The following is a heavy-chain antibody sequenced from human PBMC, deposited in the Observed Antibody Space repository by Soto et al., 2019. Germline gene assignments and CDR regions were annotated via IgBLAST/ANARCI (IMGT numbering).Heavy chain of an antibody. CDR1: GFTVSSNY. J-gene: IGHJ6*03. CDR3: ARESGIAARGPYYMDV. CDR2: IYSGGST. Sequence: EVQLVESGGGLVQPGGSLRLSCAASGFTVSSNYMSWVRQAPGKGLEWVSVIYSGGSTYYADSVKGRFTISRDNSENTLYLQMNSLRAEDTAVYYCARESGIAARGPYYMDVWGKGTTVTVSS. D-gene: IGHD6-13*01. V-gene: IGHV3-66*01.